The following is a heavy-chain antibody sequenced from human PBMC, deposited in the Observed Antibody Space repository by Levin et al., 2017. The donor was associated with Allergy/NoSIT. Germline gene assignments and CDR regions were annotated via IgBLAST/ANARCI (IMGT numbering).Heavy chain of an antibody. CDR1: GFTFSSYA. D-gene: IGHD3-3*01. CDR3: AKSRGTFWSGYYHDY. J-gene: IGHJ4*02. Sequence: GGSLRLSCAASGFTFSSYAMSWVRQAPGKGLEWVSAISGSGGTYYADSVKGRFTISRDNSKSTLYLQMNSLRAEDTAVFYCAKSRGTFWSGYYHDYWGQGTLVTDSS. CDR2: ISGSGGT. V-gene: IGHV3-23*01.